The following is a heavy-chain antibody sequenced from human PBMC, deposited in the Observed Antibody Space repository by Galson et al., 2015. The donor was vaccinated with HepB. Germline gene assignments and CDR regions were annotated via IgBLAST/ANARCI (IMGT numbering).Heavy chain of an antibody. D-gene: IGHD5-18*01. CDR1: GFTFSSYA. J-gene: IGHJ4*02. CDR3: AKKGFWADTAMVTDY. CDR2: ISGSGGST. V-gene: IGHV3-23*01. Sequence: SLRLSCAASGFTFSSYAMSWVRQAPGKGLEWVSAISGSGGSTYYADSVKGRFTISRDNSKNTLYLQMNSLRAEDTAVYYCAKKGFWADTAMVTDYWGQGTLVTVSS.